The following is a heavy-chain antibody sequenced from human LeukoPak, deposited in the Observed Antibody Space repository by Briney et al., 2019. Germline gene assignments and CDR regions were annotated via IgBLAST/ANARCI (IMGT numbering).Heavy chain of an antibody. Sequence: SETLSLTCTVSGGSISSSSYYWGWIRQPPGKGLEWVGSIYYSGSTYYNPSLKSRVTISVDTSKNQFSLKLSSVTAADTAVYYCARLWRDFWSGYFDYWGQGTLVTVSS. J-gene: IGHJ4*02. CDR2: IYYSGST. CDR3: ARLWRDFWSGYFDY. V-gene: IGHV4-39*01. D-gene: IGHD3-3*01. CDR1: GGSISSSSYY.